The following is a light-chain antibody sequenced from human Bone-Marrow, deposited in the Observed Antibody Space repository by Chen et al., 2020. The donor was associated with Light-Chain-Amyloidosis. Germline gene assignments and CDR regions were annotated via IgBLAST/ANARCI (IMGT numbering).Light chain of an antibody. J-gene: IGLJ2*01. CDR2: RDT. CDR3: QSADSSGTYEVI. Sequence: SYELPQPPSVSVSPGQTARITCSGDDLPTKYAYWYQQKPGQAPVLVIHRDTERPSGISERFSGSSSGTTATLTISGVQAEDEADYHCQSADSSGTYEVIFGGGTKLNVL. CDR1: DLPTKY. V-gene: IGLV3-25*03.